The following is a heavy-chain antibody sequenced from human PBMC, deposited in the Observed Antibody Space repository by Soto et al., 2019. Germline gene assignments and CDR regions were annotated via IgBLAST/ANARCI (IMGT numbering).Heavy chain of an antibody. V-gene: IGHV4-30-2*01. Sequence: SETLSLTCAVSGGSISSGGSSWSWIRQPPGKGLEWIGYIYHSGSTNYNPSLKSRVTISVDTSKNQFSLKLSSVTAADTAVYYCARNRIRVWFGELSYFDPWGQGTLVSVSS. D-gene: IGHD3-10*01. CDR3: ARNRIRVWFGELSYFDP. J-gene: IGHJ5*02. CDR2: IYHSGST. CDR1: GGSISSGGSS.